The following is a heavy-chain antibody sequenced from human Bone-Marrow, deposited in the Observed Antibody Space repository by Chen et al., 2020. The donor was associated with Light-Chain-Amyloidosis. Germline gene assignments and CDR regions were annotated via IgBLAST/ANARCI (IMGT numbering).Heavy chain of an antibody. J-gene: IGHJ6*03. V-gene: IGHV3-9*01. CDR1: GFTFNDYA. D-gene: IGHD1-1*01. Sequence: EVQLVKSGGGLVQPGRSLRLSCAASGFTFNDYAMYWVRPGPVKGLEWVSGISSNSWSIGYADSVKGRFSMSRDNAKNYLHLQMNSLRPEDTALYYCIKSLIPSRYLYHYYMDVWGKGTTVIVSS. CDR3: IKSLIPSRYLYHYYMDV. CDR2: ISSNSWSI.